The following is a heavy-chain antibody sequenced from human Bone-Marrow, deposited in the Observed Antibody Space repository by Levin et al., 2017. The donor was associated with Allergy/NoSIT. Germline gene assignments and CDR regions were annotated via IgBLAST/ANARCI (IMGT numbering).Heavy chain of an antibody. CDR1: GFTFGDYG. CDR3: ARAVTRIFYFDY. Sequence: QSGGSLRLSCLGSGFTFGDYGVTWIRQAPGKGLEWVGFIRTKPYGEATEYAASVRGRFTISRDDSSSIAYLQMNSLRTEDTAMYFCARAVTRIFYFDYWGQGTLVTVSS. D-gene: IGHD4-17*01. J-gene: IGHJ4*02. V-gene: IGHV3-49*03. CDR2: IRTKPYGEAT.